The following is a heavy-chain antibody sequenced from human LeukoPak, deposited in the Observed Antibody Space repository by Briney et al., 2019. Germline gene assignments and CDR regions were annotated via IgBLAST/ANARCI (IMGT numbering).Heavy chain of an antibody. CDR1: GFTVSSNY. V-gene: IGHV3-53*01. Sequence: GGSLRLSCAASGFTVSSNYMSWVRQAPGKGLEWVSVIYSGGSTYYADSVKGRFTISRDNSKNTLYLQMNSLRAEDTAVHYCARGGPDYYDSSGPSFDIWGQGTMVTVSS. D-gene: IGHD3-22*01. CDR2: IYSGGST. CDR3: ARGGPDYYDSSGPSFDI. J-gene: IGHJ3*02.